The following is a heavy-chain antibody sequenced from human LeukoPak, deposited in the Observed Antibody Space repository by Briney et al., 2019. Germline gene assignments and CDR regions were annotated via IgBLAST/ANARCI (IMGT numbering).Heavy chain of an antibody. D-gene: IGHD2-2*01. J-gene: IGHJ6*02. CDR1: GFTFSSYA. CDR3: SPTGARYCSSTSCSPRGYYGMDV. CDR2: ISGSGGST. Sequence: GGSLRLSCAASGFTFSSYAMSWVRQAPGKGLEWVSAISGSGGSTYYADSVKGRFTISRDNSKNTLYLQMNSLRAEDTAVYYCSPTGARYCSSTSCSPRGYYGMDVWGQGTTVTVSS. V-gene: IGHV3-23*01.